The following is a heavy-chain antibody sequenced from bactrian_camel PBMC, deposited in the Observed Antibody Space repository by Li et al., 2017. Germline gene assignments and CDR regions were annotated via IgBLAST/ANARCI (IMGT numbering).Heavy chain of an antibody. CDR2: ISTDGGT. CDR1: EPSSVPSD. CDR3: AADRLVCLSTDTKGKWAY. D-gene: IGHD5*01. V-gene: IGHV3S55*01. J-gene: IGHJ4*01. Sequence: HVQLVESGGGHVQAGGSLRLSCTADEPSSVPSDISWYRRAPGKNCDLISTISTDGGTYYSDSVKGRFTVSHDVAKNTIYLQMTSLQPEDTAVYYCAADRLVCLSTDTKGKWAYWGQGTQVTVS.